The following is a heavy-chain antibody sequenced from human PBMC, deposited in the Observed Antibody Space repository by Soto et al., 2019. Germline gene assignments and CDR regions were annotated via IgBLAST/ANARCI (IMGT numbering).Heavy chain of an antibody. D-gene: IGHD3-22*01. CDR2: ISSSSSTI. V-gene: IGHV3-48*01. Sequence: EVQLVESGGGLVQPGGSLRLSCAASGFTFSSYSMNWVRQAPGKGLEWVSYISSSSSTIYYADSVKGRFTISRDNAKNSLYLQRNSLRAEDTAVYYCSVDRYYYDGRGAFDIWGQGTMVTVSS. CDR1: GFTFSSYS. CDR3: SVDRYYYDGRGAFDI. J-gene: IGHJ3*02.